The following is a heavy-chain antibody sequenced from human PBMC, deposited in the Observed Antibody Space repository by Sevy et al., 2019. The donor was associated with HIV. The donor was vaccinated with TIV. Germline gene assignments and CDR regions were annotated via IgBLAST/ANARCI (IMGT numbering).Heavy chain of an antibody. J-gene: IGHJ5*02. CDR1: GGTFSSYA. V-gene: IGHV1-69*13. D-gene: IGHD3-3*01. CDR2: IIPIFGTA. CDR3: ARDQVTISSRWFDP. Sequence: ASVKVSCKASGGTFSSYAISWVRQAPGQGLEWMGGIIPIFGTANYAQKFQGRVTITADESTSTAYMELSSLRSEDTAVYHCARDQVTISSRWFDPWGQGTLVTVSS.